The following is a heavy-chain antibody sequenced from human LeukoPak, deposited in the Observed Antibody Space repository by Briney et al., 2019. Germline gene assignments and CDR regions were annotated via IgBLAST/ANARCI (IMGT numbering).Heavy chain of an antibody. J-gene: IGHJ5*02. Sequence: GGSLRLSCSASGFVFSIYTMYWVRQAPGKGLEWVSSISSSSSYIYYADSVKGRFTISRDSAKNSLYLQMNSLGVEDTAVYYCARDLTFTYAWGQGTLVTVSS. CDR3: ARDLTFTYA. V-gene: IGHV3-21*01. CDR1: GFVFSIYT. D-gene: IGHD3-16*01. CDR2: ISSSSSYI.